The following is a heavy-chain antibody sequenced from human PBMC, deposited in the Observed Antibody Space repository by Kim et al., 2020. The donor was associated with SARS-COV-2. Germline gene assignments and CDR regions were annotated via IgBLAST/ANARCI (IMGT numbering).Heavy chain of an antibody. J-gene: IGHJ4*02. CDR3: ARAQAVFDY. Sequence: GSTYYNPYLKSRVTISVDTSKNQCSLKLSSVAAADTAVYYCARAQAVFDYWGQGTLVTVSS. D-gene: IGHD6-19*01. V-gene: IGHV4-39*07. CDR2: GST.